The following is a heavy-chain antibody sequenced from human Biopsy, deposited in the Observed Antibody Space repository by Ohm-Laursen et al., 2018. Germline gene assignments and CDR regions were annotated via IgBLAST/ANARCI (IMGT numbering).Heavy chain of an antibody. CDR1: GFTFSSYG. Sequence: SLRLSCTASGFTFSSYGMHWVRQAPGKGLEWVAVISYDGSNKYYADSVKDRFTISRDNSKNTLFLQMNSLRAADTAIYYCASDLNGDPSAFDYWGQGTPVTVSS. V-gene: IGHV3-30*03. J-gene: IGHJ4*02. CDR2: ISYDGSNK. CDR3: ASDLNGDPSAFDY. D-gene: IGHD4-17*01.